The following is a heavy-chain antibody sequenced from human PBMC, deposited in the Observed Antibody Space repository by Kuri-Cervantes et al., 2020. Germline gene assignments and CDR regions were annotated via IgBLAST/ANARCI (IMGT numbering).Heavy chain of an antibody. CDR1: GYTFTGYY. V-gene: IGHV1-2*02. D-gene: IGHD6-6*01. CDR2: INPNSGGT. Sequence: ASVKVSCKASGYTFTGYYMHWVRQAPGQGLEWMGWINPNSGGTNYAQKFQGRVTMTRDTSISTAYMELSRLRSDDTAVYYCARVWEIAARPVLFDYWGQGTLVTVSS. J-gene: IGHJ4*02. CDR3: ARVWEIAARPVLFDY.